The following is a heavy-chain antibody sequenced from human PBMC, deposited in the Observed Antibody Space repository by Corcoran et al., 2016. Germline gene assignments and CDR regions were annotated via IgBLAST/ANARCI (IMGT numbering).Heavy chain of an antibody. J-gene: IGHJ4*02. CDR1: GFTFRSYG. D-gene: IGHD6-13*01. CDR2: ITYDGSNK. V-gene: IGHV3-30*03. Sequence: QVQLVESGGGVVQPGRSLRLSCAASGFTFRSYGMHWVPQAPGKGLEWVAVITYDGSNKNYADSVKGRFTISRDNSKNTLYLQMNSLRAEDTAVYYCARDLSSSWSIDYWGQGTLVTVSS. CDR3: ARDLSSSWSIDY.